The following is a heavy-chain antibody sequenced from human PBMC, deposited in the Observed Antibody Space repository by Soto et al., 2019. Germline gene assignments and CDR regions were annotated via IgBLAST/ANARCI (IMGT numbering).Heavy chain of an antibody. CDR3: ARGSITGTEYYFDY. CDR2: ISAYNGNT. D-gene: IGHD1-20*01. V-gene: IGHV1-18*01. Sequence: VASVKVSCKASGYSFTSYGISWVRQAPGQGLEWMGWISAYNGNTNYAQKLQGRVTMTTDTSTSTAYMELRSLRSDDTAVYYCARGSITGTEYYFDYWGQGTLVTVSS. CDR1: GYSFTSYG. J-gene: IGHJ4*02.